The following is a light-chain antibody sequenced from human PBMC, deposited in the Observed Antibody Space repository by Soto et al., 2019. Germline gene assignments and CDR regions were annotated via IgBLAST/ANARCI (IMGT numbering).Light chain of an antibody. CDR3: QEYNNWPIT. CDR1: QSVSIN. Sequence: EIVMTQSPATLSVSPGERATLACRASQSVSINLAWYKQTPGQAPRLLIYGASTRATGIPARFSGSGSGTEFTLTISSLQSEDFAVYYCQEYNNWPITVGQGTRLEI. CDR2: GAS. V-gene: IGKV3-15*01. J-gene: IGKJ5*01.